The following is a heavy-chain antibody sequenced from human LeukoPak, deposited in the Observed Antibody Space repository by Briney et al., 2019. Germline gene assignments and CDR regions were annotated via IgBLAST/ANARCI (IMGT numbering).Heavy chain of an antibody. CDR1: GGTFSSYA. Sequence: ASVKVSCKASGGTFSSYAISWVRQAPGQGLEWMGGIIPIFGTANCAQKFQGRVTITADESTSTAYMELSSLRSGDTAVYYCAREVVVSGFDYWGQGTLVTVSS. CDR2: IIPIFGTA. D-gene: IGHD3-22*01. V-gene: IGHV1-69*13. CDR3: AREVVVSGFDY. J-gene: IGHJ4*02.